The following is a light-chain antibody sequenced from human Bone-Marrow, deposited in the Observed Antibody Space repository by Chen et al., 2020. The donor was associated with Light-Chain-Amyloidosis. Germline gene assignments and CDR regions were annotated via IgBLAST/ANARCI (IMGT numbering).Light chain of an antibody. CDR3: QSADSSGTYEVI. Sequence: SYELTQPPSVSVSPGLTARRPRSGNDLPTKYAYWYQQKPGQAPVQVIHRDTERPSGISERFSGSSSGTTATLTISGVQAEDEADYHCQSADSSGTYEVIFGGGTKLTVL. CDR2: RDT. V-gene: IGLV3-25*03. J-gene: IGLJ2*01. CDR1: DLPTKY.